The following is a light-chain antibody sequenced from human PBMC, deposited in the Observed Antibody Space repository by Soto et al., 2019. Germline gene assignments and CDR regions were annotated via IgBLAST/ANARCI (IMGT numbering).Light chain of an antibody. J-gene: IGLJ1*01. V-gene: IGLV1-40*01. CDR3: QSYDSSLSGDYV. CDR1: SSNIGAGYD. Sequence: QPVLTQPPSVSGAPGQRVTISCTGSSSNIGAGYDVHWYQQLPGTAPKLLIYGNSNRPSGVPDRFSGSKSGTSASLAITGLQAEDEADYYCQSYDSSLSGDYVFGNGTKLTVL. CDR2: GNS.